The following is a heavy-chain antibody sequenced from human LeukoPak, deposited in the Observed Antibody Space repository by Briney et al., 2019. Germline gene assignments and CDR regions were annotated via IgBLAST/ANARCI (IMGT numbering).Heavy chain of an antibody. CDR1: GYTFTSYG. Sequence: ASAKVSCKASGYTFTSYGISWVRRAPGQGLEWMGWISAYNGNTNYAQKLQGRVTMATDTSTSTAYMELRSLRSDDTAVYYCARDVVVVVAATRSNWFDPWGQGTLVTVSS. CDR2: ISAYNGNT. D-gene: IGHD2-15*01. CDR3: ARDVVVVVAATRSNWFDP. V-gene: IGHV1-18*01. J-gene: IGHJ5*02.